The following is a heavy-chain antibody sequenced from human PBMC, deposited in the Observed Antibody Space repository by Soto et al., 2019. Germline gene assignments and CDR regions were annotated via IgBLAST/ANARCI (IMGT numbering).Heavy chain of an antibody. CDR3: ARRVGDYDFWNGYPRPYNWFDP. D-gene: IGHD3-3*01. Sequence: PSETLSLTCTVSGGSFSPYYWSWIRQPPGKGLEWIGYIYYSGNSSGKTNYNPSLMSRVALSLDTSNNQFSLRLSSVTAADTAVYYCARRVGDYDFWNGYPRPYNWFDPWGQGTLVTVSS. CDR2: IYYSGNSSGKT. V-gene: IGHV4-59*12. J-gene: IGHJ5*02. CDR1: GGSFSPYY.